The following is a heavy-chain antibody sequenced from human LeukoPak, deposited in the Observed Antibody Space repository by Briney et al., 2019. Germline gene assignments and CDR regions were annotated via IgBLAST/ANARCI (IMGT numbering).Heavy chain of an antibody. J-gene: IGHJ4*02. Sequence: GGSLRLSCTASEFTVSSNCMSWVRQAPGKGLEWVSLICIGGSIYYTDSVKGRFTISRGGSKNTLYLQMNSLRAEDTAVYYCARALTTLTYEGYWGQGTLVTVSS. V-gene: IGHV3-53*01. D-gene: IGHD1-1*01. CDR1: EFTVSSNC. CDR2: ICIGGSI. CDR3: ARALTTLTYEGY.